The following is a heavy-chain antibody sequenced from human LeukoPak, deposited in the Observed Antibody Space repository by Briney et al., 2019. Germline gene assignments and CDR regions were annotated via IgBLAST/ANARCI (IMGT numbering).Heavy chain of an antibody. CDR2: IIPIFGTA. CDR3: ARDPYDTSGYYDY. J-gene: IGHJ4*02. CDR1: GGTFSSYA. Sequence: SVKVSCKASGGTFSSYAISWVRQAPGQGLEWMGGIIPIFGTANYAQKFQGRVTITADKSTSTVYMELSSLRSEDTAVYYCARDPYDTSGYYDYWGQGTLVTVSS. V-gene: IGHV1-69*06. D-gene: IGHD3-22*01.